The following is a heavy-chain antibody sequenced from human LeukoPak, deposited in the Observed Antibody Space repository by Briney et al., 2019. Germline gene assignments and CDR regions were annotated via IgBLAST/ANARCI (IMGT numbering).Heavy chain of an antibody. CDR2: IYYSGST. J-gene: IGHJ3*02. CDR1: GGSISSYY. D-gene: IGHD2-2*01. V-gene: IGHV4-59*01. CDR3: VKSNSRYQPWTLDI. Sequence: SETLSLTCTVSGGSISSYYWSWIRQPPGKGLEWIGYIYYSGSTNYNPSLKTRVTISVDTSKNQFSLKLSSVTAADTAMYYCVKSNSRYQPWTLDIWGRGTMVTVSS.